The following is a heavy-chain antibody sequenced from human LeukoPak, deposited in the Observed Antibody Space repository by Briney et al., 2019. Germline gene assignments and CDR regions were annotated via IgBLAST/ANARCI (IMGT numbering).Heavy chain of an antibody. Sequence: SETLSLTCTVSGGSISSSSYYWGWIRQPPGKGLEWIGSIYYSGSTYYNPSLKSRVTISVDTSKNQFSLKLSSVTAADTAVYYCAVAYGSGNHYYYYYMDVWGKGTTVTISS. J-gene: IGHJ6*03. CDR1: GGSISSSSYY. CDR3: AVAYGSGNHYYYYYMDV. D-gene: IGHD3-10*01. CDR2: IYYSGST. V-gene: IGHV4-39*01.